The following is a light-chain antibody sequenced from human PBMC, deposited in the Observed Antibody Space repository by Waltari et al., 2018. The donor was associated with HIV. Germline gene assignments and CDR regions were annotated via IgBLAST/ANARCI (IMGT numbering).Light chain of an antibody. CDR1: SIGSKS. Sequence: SYELTQPLSVSVALGQTAKVPCGGDSIGSKSVQWYQQKPGQAPVLVIYGDTNRPSGIPERFSGSNSGNTATLSISSAQAGDEADYYCQVWDKNTGIFGTGTKVTVL. J-gene: IGLJ1*01. CDR2: GDT. V-gene: IGLV3-9*01. CDR3: QVWDKNTGI.